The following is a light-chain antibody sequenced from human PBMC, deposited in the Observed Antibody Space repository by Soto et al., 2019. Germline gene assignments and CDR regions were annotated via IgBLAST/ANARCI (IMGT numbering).Light chain of an antibody. CDR1: QTISTW. J-gene: IGKJ1*01. Sequence: DIQMTQSPSTLSASVGDRVTITCRASQTISTWLAWYQQKPGKAPKLLIFDASALNSGVPSRISGSGSGTEFTLTINSLQADDFATYYCQEYHSYPWTFDQGTKVEIK. CDR2: DAS. V-gene: IGKV1-5*01. CDR3: QEYHSYPWT.